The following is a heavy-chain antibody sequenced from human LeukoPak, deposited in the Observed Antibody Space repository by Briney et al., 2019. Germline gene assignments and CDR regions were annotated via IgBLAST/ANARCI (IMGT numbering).Heavy chain of an antibody. J-gene: IGHJ4*02. D-gene: IGHD1-26*01. CDR3: AKDRSGSYSQGLDY. CDR1: GFTFSDYA. CDR2: ISYDGTNK. V-gene: IGHV3-30-3*01. Sequence: PGRSLRLSCAASGFTFSDYAMHWVRQAPGKGLEWVAVISYDGTNKYYADSVKGRFTISRDNSKNTLYLQMNSLRAEDTAVYYCAKDRSGSYSQGLDYWGQGTLVTVPS.